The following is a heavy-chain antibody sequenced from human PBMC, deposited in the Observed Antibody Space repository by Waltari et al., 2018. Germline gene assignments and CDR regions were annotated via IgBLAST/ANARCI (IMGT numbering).Heavy chain of an antibody. CDR2: LIPILGTA. D-gene: IGHD3-3*01. Sequence: QVQLVQSGAEVKKPGSSVKVSCKASGGTFSSYAISWVRQAPGQGLEWMGGLIPILGTANDAQKFQGRVTMTADESTSTAYMELSSLRSEDTAVYYCARHQIFGVAGDDYWGQGTLVTVSS. CDR3: ARHQIFGVAGDDY. J-gene: IGHJ4*02. V-gene: IGHV1-69*01. CDR1: GGTFSSYA.